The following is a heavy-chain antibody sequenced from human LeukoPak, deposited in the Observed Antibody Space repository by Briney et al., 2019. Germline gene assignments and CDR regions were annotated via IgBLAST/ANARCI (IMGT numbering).Heavy chain of an antibody. Sequence: GASVKVSCKASGYTFTSYCISWVRQAPGQGLEWMGWISAYNGNTNYVQKLQGRVTMTTDTSTSTAYMELRSLISDDTAVYRCARDWDDQYLEYVSSSSGYWGEGTLDTVSS. CDR3: ARDWDDQYLEYVSSSSGY. CDR1: GYTFTSYC. CDR2: ISAYNGNT. D-gene: IGHD6-6*01. V-gene: IGHV1-18*01. J-gene: IGHJ4*02.